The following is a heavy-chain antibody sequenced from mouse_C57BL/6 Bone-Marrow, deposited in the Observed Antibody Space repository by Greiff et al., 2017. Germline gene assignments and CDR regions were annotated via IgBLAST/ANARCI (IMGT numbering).Heavy chain of an antibody. CDR3: ARDRYGNLDY. Sequence: QVQLQQPGAELVKPGASVKMSCKASGYTFTSYWITWVKQRPGQGLEWIGDIYPGSGSTNYNEKFKSKATLTVDTTSSTAYMQLSSLTSEDTAVYYCARDRYGNLDYWGQGTTLTVSS. D-gene: IGHD2-1*01. V-gene: IGHV1-55*01. J-gene: IGHJ2*01. CDR2: IYPGSGST. CDR1: GYTFTSYW.